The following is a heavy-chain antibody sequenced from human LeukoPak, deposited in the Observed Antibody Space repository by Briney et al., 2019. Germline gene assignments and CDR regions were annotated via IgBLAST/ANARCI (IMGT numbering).Heavy chain of an antibody. CDR2: INSDGSST. J-gene: IGHJ4*02. Sequence: PGGSLRLSCAASGFTFSSYWMHWVRQGPGKGLAWVSRINSDGSSTSYADSAKGRFTISRDNAKNTLYLQMNSLRAEDTAVYYCATARWVTTDFDYWGQGTLVTVSS. CDR3: ATARWVTTDFDY. CDR1: GFTFSSYW. V-gene: IGHV3-74*01. D-gene: IGHD4-17*01.